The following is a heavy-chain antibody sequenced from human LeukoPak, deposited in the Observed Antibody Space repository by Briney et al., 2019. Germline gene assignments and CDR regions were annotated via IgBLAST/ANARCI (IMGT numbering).Heavy chain of an antibody. Sequence: ASVKVSCKASGYTFTSYYMHWVRQAPGQGLEWMGIINPSGGSTSYAQKFQGRVTMTRDTSTSTVYMEPSSLRSEDTAVYYCARALARSGYFSPDAFDIWGQGTMVTVSS. V-gene: IGHV1-46*01. J-gene: IGHJ3*02. D-gene: IGHD3-22*01. CDR1: GYTFTSYY. CDR3: ARALARSGYFSPDAFDI. CDR2: INPSGGST.